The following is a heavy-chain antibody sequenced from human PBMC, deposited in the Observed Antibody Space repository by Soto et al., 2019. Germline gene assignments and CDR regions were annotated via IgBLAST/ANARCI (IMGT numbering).Heavy chain of an antibody. CDR1: GYSFTSYW. J-gene: IGHJ4*02. D-gene: IGHD2-15*01. CDR3: ARLLRYCSGGSCMYYIHY. V-gene: IGHV5-51*01. CDR2: IYPGDSDT. Sequence: GESLKISCKGSGYSFTSYWIGWVRQMPGKGLEWMGIIYPGDSDTRYSPSFQGQVTISADKSISTAYLQWSSLKASDTAMYYCARLLRYCSGGSCMYYIHYWGQGIRVTVAS.